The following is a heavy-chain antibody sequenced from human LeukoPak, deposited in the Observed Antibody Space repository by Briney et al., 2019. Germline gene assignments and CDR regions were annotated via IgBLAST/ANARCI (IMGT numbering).Heavy chain of an antibody. CDR3: TRESGFMRWFDP. CDR1: GGSISGYY. CDR2: MSTSGNS. V-gene: IGHV4-4*07. Sequence: SETLSLTCTVSGGSISGYYWSWIRQPAGKGLEWIGRMSTSGNSNYIPSLVSRVTMSVDTSKNQFSLNLSSVTAADTAVYYCTRESGFMRWFDPWGQGTLVTVSS. D-gene: IGHD3-10*01. J-gene: IGHJ5*02.